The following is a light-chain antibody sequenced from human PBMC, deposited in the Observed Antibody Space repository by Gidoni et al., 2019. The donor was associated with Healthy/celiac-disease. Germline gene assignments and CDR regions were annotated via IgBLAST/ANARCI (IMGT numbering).Light chain of an antibody. Sequence: DIQMTQSPSTLSASVGDRVTLTCRASQSISSWLAWYQQKPGKAPKLLIYKASSLESGVPSRFSGSGSGTEFTLTISSLQPADFATYYCQQYNNFSPEDTFGQXTKLGSK. J-gene: IGKJ2*01. CDR3: QQYNNFSPEDT. CDR1: QSISSW. V-gene: IGKV1-5*03. CDR2: KAS.